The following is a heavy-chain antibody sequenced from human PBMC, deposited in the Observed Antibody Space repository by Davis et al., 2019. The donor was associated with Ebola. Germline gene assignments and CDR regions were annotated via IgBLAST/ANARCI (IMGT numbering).Heavy chain of an antibody. CDR1: GGSFSGYY. Sequence: MPSETLSLTCAVYGGSFSGYYWSWIRQPPGKGLEWIGEINHSGSTNYNPSLKSRVTISVDTSKNQFSLKLSSVTAADTAVYYCARVTGRITIFGVVTNWFDPWGQGTLVTVSS. CDR3: ARVTGRITIFGVVTNWFDP. J-gene: IGHJ5*02. D-gene: IGHD3-3*01. CDR2: INHSGST. V-gene: IGHV4-34*01.